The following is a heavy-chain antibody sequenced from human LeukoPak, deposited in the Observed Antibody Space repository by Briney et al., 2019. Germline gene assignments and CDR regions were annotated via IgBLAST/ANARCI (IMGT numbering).Heavy chain of an antibody. D-gene: IGHD1-26*01. CDR2: MNAKSGNT. V-gene: IGHV1-8*01. CDR1: GDTFTIDE. CDR3: ARGQWELLGDYYGMDV. Sequence: ASVRVSFKASGDTFTIDEINWGRQAQGQGGERRGWMNAKSGNTDYTQKFQGRVTITSNTSISTAYMELSSLRSEDTAAYYCARGQWELLGDYYGMDVWGQGTTVTVSS. J-gene: IGHJ6*02.